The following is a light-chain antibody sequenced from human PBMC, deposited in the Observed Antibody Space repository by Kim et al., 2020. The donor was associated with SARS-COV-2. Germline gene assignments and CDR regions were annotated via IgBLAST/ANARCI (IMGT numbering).Light chain of an antibody. V-gene: IGLV2-11*01. Sequence: QSALTQPRSVSGSPGQSVTISCAETSSDVGSYHSVSWYQQHPGKAPKLMLYDVSKRPSGVPDRFSGSKSGNTASLTISGLQAEDEADYYCCSYVDNFPYVFGTGTKVTVL. CDR3: CSYVDNFPYV. J-gene: IGLJ1*01. CDR2: DVS. CDR1: SSDVGSYHS.